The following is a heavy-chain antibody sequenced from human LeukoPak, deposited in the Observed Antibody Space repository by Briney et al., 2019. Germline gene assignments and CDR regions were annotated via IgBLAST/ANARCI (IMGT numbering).Heavy chain of an antibody. J-gene: IGHJ3*02. CDR3: ARVGPLRFLEWLSPGMGAFDI. CDR1: GGSFSSYY. Sequence: PSETLSLTCTVSGGSFSSYYWSWIRQPPGKGLDWIGDIYYSGSTYYNPSLKSRVTITVDTSKNQFSLKLSSVTAADTAVYYCARVGPLRFLEWLSPGMGAFDIWGQGTMVTVSS. V-gene: IGHV4-59*01. D-gene: IGHD3-3*01. CDR2: IYYSGST.